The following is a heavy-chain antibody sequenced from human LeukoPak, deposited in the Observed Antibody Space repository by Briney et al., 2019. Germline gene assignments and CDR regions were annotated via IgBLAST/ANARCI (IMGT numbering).Heavy chain of an antibody. V-gene: IGHV3-23*01. D-gene: IGHD2-2*01. Sequence: GGSLRLSCAASGFTFSSYAMSWVRQAPGKGLEWVSAISGSGGSTYYADSVKGRFTISRDNSKNTLYLQMNSLRAEDTAVYYCAKEGADIVAVLAAENWFDPWGQGTLVTVSS. CDR1: GFTFSSYA. CDR2: ISGSGGST. J-gene: IGHJ5*02. CDR3: AKEGADIVAVLAAENWFDP.